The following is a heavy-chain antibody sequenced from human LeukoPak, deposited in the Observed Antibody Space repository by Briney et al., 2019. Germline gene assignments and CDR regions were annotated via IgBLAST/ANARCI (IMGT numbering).Heavy chain of an antibody. CDR3: ARDLGGYDLHFFDY. Sequence: PSETLSLTCTVSGGSISSSSYYWGWIRQPPGKGLEWIGSIYYSGSTYYNPSLKNRVTISVDTSKNQFSLRLSSVTAADTAVYYCARDLGGYDLHFFDYWGQGTLVTVSS. J-gene: IGHJ4*02. CDR2: IYYSGST. V-gene: IGHV4-39*07. D-gene: IGHD5-12*01. CDR1: GGSISSSSYY.